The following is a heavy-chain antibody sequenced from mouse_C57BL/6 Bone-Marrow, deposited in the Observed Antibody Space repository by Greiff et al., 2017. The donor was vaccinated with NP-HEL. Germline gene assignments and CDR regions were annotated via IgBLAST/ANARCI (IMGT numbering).Heavy chain of an antibody. J-gene: IGHJ3*01. CDR1: GFTFSSYA. CDR2: ISDGGSYT. CDR3: ARPLGFAY. V-gene: IGHV5-4*03. Sequence: EVMLVESGGGLVKPGGSLKLSCAASGFTFSSYAMSWVRQTPEKRLEWVATISDGGSYTYYPDNVKGRFTISRDNAKNNLYLQMSHLKSEDTAMYYCARPLGFAYWGQGTLVTVSA.